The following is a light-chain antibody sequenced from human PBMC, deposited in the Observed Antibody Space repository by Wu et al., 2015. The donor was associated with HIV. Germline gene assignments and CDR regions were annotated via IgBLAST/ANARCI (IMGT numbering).Light chain of an antibody. Sequence: EIVMTQSPATLSVSPGERATLSCRASQSVSGNLAWCQQKPGQAPRLLIYGASTRATGIPARFSGSGSGTEFTLTISSLQSEDFAVYHCQQYNKWPQATFGQGTRLDIK. J-gene: IGKJ5*01. CDR3: QQYNKWPQAT. V-gene: IGKV3-15*01. CDR2: GAS. CDR1: QSVSGN.